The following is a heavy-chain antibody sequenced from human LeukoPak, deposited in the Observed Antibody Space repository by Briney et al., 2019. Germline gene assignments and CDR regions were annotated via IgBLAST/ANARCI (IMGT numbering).Heavy chain of an antibody. CDR2: TPPKSGDT. CDR3: SREDY. J-gene: IGHJ4*02. CDR1: GYTFTGYY. V-gene: IGHV1-2*02. Sequence: ASVKLSCKASGYTFTGYYLYWGRHPPGQGLEWVGWTPPKSGDTNYAQKFQGRVTLTRDTSITTVYMELSRLRSDDTAVYYSSREDYWGQGTLVTVSS.